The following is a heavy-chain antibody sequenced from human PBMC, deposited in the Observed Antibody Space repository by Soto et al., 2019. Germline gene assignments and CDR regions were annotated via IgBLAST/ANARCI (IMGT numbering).Heavy chain of an antibody. D-gene: IGHD5-12*01. CDR2: IYGGGNT. CDR3: ATDGDSGYGPLGY. CDR1: GFTVSNNY. Sequence: EVQLVESGGGLIQPGGSLRLSCAASGFTVSNNYMSWVRQAPAKGLEWVSLIYGGGNTYYADSVKGRFTISRDSSKHTLYLQMNNLRAEDTALYYCATDGDSGYGPLGYWGQGALVTVSS. V-gene: IGHV3-53*01. J-gene: IGHJ4*02.